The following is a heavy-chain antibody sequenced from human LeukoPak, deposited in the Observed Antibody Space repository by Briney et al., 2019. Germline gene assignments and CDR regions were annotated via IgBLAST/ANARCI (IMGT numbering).Heavy chain of an antibody. Sequence: ASVKVSCKASGYTFTGYYMHWVRQAPGQGLEWMGWINPNSGGTNYAQKFQGRVTVTRDTSISTAYMELSRLRSDDTAVYYCARDHCSSASCYEYHYYGMDVWAKGPRSPSP. CDR1: GYTFTGYY. CDR3: ARDHCSSASCYEYHYYGMDV. CDR2: INPNSGGT. V-gene: IGHV1-2*02. J-gene: IGHJ6*02. D-gene: IGHD2-2*01.